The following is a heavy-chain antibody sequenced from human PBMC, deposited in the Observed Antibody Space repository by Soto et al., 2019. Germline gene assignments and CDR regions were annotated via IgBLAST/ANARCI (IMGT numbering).Heavy chain of an antibody. J-gene: IGHJ4*02. CDR1: GFTFDDYA. Sequence: GGSLRLSCAASGFTFDDYAMHWVRQTPGKGLEWVSGITWNSGTIGYADSVKGRFTISRDNGKNSLYLQMSSLRAEDTAVYYCARVPSSSYHYFDYWGQGTLVTVSS. CDR3: ARVPSSSYHYFDY. D-gene: IGHD6-13*01. V-gene: IGHV3-9*01. CDR2: ITWNSGTI.